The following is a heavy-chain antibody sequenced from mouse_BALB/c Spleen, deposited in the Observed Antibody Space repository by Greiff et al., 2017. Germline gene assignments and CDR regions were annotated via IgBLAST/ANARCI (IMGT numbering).Heavy chain of an antibody. CDR2: INPYNDGT. CDR1: GYTFTSYV. V-gene: IGHV1-14*01. CDR3: ARGPAYDYDGWFAY. D-gene: IGHD2-4*01. J-gene: IGHJ3*01. Sequence: VQLQQSGPELVKPGASVKMSCKASGYTFTSYVMHWVKQKPGQGLEWIGYINPYNDGTKYNEKFKGKATLTSDKSSSTAYMELSSLTSEDSAVYYCARGPAYDYDGWFAYWGQGTLVTVSA.